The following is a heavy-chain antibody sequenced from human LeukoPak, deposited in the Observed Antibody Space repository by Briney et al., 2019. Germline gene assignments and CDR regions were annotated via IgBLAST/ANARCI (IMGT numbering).Heavy chain of an antibody. D-gene: IGHD1-26*01. J-gene: IGHJ5*02. V-gene: IGHV5-51*01. Sequence: GESLKISCKGSGYSFTSYWIGWVRQMPGKGLEWMGIIYPGDSDTRYSPSFQGQVTISADKSISTAYLQWSSLKASDTAMYYCARVQNTVGATTTGNWFDPWGQGTLVTVSS. CDR1: GYSFTSYW. CDR2: IYPGDSDT. CDR3: ARVQNTVGATTTGNWFDP.